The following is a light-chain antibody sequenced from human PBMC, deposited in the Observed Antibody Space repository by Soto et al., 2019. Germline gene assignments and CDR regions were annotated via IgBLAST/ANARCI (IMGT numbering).Light chain of an antibody. CDR2: SFN. V-gene: IGLV1-40*01. J-gene: IGLJ1*01. CDR3: QSYDDSLSGSGV. Sequence: QSVLTQPPSVSGAPGQTVTISCTGSRSNIGAGYDIHWYQFLPGTAPKLLLYSFNKRPSGIPDRFSGSKSGTSASLAITGLQPEEEADYYCQSYDDSLSGSGVFGTGTKLTVL. CDR1: RSNIGAGYD.